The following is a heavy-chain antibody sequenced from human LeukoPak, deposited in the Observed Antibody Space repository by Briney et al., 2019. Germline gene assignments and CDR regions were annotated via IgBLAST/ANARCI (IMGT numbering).Heavy chain of an antibody. CDR1: GGSISSGDYY. CDR2: IYYSGST. V-gene: IGHV4-30-4*01. CDR3: ASTLIALAGTGWFDP. J-gene: IGHJ5*02. D-gene: IGHD6-19*01. Sequence: PSQTLSLSCTVSGGSISSGDYYWSWIRQPPGKGLEWIGYIYYSGSTYYNPSLKSRVTISVDTSKNQFSLKLSSVTAADTAVYYCASTLIALAGTGWFDPWGQGTLVTVSS.